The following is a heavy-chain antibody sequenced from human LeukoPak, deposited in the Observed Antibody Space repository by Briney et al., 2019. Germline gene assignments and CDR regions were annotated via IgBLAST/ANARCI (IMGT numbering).Heavy chain of an antibody. J-gene: IGHJ5*02. D-gene: IGHD2-15*01. V-gene: IGHV4-59*01. Sequence: SETLSLTCTVSGGSISSYYWSWIRQPPGKGLEWIGYIYYSRSTNYNPSLKSRVTISVDTSKNQFSLKLSSVTAADTAVYYCARDREGYCSGGSCYGRVYNWFDPWGQGTLVTVSS. CDR1: GGSISSYY. CDR3: ARDREGYCSGGSCYGRVYNWFDP. CDR2: IYYSRST.